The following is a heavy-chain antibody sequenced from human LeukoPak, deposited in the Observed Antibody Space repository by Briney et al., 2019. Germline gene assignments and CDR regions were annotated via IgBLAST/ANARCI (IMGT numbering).Heavy chain of an antibody. CDR2: INTNTGNP. CDR1: GYTFTTYA. V-gene: IGHV7-4-1*02. Sequence: GASVKVSCKASGYTFTTYAMNWVRQAPGQGLEWMGWINTNTGNPTYAQGFTGRFVFSLDTSVSTAYLQISSLKAEDTAVYYCARGRWLENHNWFDPWGQGTLVTVSS. D-gene: IGHD6-19*01. CDR3: ARGRWLENHNWFDP. J-gene: IGHJ5*02.